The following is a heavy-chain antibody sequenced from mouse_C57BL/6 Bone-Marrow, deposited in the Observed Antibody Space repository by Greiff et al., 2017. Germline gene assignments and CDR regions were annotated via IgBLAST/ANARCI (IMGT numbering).Heavy chain of an antibody. CDR2: IDPSDSYT. Sequence: LQQPGAELVKPGASVKLSCKASGYTFTSYWMQWVKQRPGQGLEWIGEIDPSDSYTNYNQKFTGKATLTVDTSSSTAYMQLSSLTSEDSAVYYCARAEDYYGFAYLGQGTLVTVSA. J-gene: IGHJ3*01. CDR1: GYTFTSYW. V-gene: IGHV1-50*01. D-gene: IGHD1-1*01. CDR3: ARAEDYYGFAY.